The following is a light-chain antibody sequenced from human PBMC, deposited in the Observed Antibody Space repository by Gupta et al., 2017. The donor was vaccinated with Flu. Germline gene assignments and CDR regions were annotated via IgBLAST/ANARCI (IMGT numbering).Light chain of an antibody. J-gene: IGKJ4*01. Sequence: DIQMTQSPSSLSASVGDRVTITCRASQSISSYLNWYQQKPGKAPKLLIYAASSLQSGVPSRFSGSGYGTDFTLTISSRQPEDFASYYCQQSDSNPLSTFGGGTKVEIK. CDR1: QSISSY. CDR3: QQSDSNPLST. V-gene: IGKV1-39*01. CDR2: AAS.